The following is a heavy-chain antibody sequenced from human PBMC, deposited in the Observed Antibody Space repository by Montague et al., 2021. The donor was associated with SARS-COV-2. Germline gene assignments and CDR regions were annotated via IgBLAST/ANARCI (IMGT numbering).Heavy chain of an antibody. CDR1: GGSFSGHY. D-gene: IGHD3-10*01. CDR3: ARGARQGYGFRLGSFDY. Sequence: SETLSLTCAVYGGSFSGHYWNWIRQPPGKGLEWIREINHSGSTNNNPSLKSRVTMSVDTSKNRFSLKLSSVTAADTAVYYCARGARQGYGFRLGSFDYWGQGTLVTVSS. V-gene: IGHV4-34*01. CDR2: INHSGST. J-gene: IGHJ4*02.